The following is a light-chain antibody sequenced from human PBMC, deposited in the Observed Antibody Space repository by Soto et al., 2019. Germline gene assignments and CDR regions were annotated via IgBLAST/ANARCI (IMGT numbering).Light chain of an antibody. V-gene: IGKV3-20*01. J-gene: IGKJ1*01. Sequence: LTPSPATLCFSPREKATPSPRARQSIGTNYVAWFQQKPGQAPTLLIYAASRRATGIPDRFSGSGSGTESTLTISRLEPEDFAVYFCQQYSSTPRTFGQGTKV. CDR2: AAS. CDR1: QSIGTNY. CDR3: QQYSSTPRT.